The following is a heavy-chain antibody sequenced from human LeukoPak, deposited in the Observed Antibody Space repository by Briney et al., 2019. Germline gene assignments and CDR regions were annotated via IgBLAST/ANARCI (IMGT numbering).Heavy chain of an antibody. CDR2: IYSGGST. CDR1: GFAFNTYW. Sequence: GGSLRISCVASGFAFNTYWMTWVRQAPGKGLEWVSVIYSGGSTYYADSVKGRFTISRHNSKNTLYLQMNSLRAEDTAVYYCARNIAAAGSYWGQGTLVTVSS. V-gene: IGHV3-53*04. D-gene: IGHD6-13*01. CDR3: ARNIAAAGSY. J-gene: IGHJ4*02.